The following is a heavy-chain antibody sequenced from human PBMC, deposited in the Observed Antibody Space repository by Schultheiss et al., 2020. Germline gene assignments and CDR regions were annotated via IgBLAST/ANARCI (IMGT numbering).Heavy chain of an antibody. CDR2: ISYDGSNK. CDR3: ARDLHRMTTVKPRDYYYGMDV. D-gene: IGHD4-11*01. Sequence: GASLKISCAASGFTFSSYGMHWVRQAPGKGLEWVAVISYDGSNKYYADSVKGRFTISRDNSKNTLYLQMNSLRAEDTAVYYCARDLHRMTTVKPRDYYYGMDVCGQGTTVTVSS. V-gene: IGHV3-30*03. CDR1: GFTFSSYG. J-gene: IGHJ6*02.